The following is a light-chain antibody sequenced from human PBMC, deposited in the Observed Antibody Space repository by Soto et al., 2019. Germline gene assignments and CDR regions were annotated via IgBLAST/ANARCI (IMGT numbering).Light chain of an antibody. CDR1: QSVNSN. V-gene: IGKV3D-15*01. CDR3: QQYNNWPLT. CDR2: GAS. Sequence: ETVMTQSPATLSVSPGERATLSCRASQSVNSNLAWYQQKLGQAPRVLIFGASTRATGVPARFSGGGSGTEFTLTITSLQSEDFAVYWCQQYNNWPLTFGPGTRLEIK. J-gene: IGKJ5*01.